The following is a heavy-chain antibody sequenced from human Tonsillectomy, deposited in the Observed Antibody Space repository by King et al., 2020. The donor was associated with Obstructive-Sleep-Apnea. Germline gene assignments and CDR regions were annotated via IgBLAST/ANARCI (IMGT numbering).Heavy chain of an antibody. CDR1: GFTFSSYW. D-gene: IGHD4-17*01. CDR3: ARDADYGDYGWFDP. J-gene: IGHJ5*02. V-gene: IGHV3-74*01. CDR2: INSDGSRS. Sequence: VQLVESGGGLVQPGGSLRLSCAASGFTFSSYWMHWVRQAPGKGLVWVSRINSDGSRSSYADSVRGRFTISRDNAKNTLYVQMNSLRAEDPAVYYCARDADYGDYGWFDPWGQGTLVTVSS.